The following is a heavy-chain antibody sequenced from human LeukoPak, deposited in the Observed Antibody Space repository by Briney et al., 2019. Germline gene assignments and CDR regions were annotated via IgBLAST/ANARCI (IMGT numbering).Heavy chain of an antibody. CDR1: GGTFSSYA. Sequence: SVKVSCKASGGTFSSYAISWVRQAPGQGLEWMGRIIPILGIANYAQKFQGRVTITADKSTSTAYMELRSLRSEDTAVYYCATDMYDYSNTFDYWGQGTLVTVSS. J-gene: IGHJ4*02. CDR2: IIPILGIA. D-gene: IGHD4-11*01. CDR3: ATDMYDYSNTFDY. V-gene: IGHV1-69*04.